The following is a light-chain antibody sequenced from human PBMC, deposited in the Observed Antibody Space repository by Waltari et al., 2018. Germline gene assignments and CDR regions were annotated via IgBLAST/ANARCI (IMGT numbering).Light chain of an antibody. CDR3: CSFAGYGIYV. CDR1: NSNVDILHL. CDR2: DIS. J-gene: IGLJ1*01. Sequence: QSALTQPASVSGSPGQSITISCTAVNSNVDILHLVSWYQHHPGRNPRLLIYDISQRPAGISNRCSGSKSGNTASLTISGLQPEDEADYFCCSFAGYGIYVFGSGTQVSVL. V-gene: IGLV2-23*02.